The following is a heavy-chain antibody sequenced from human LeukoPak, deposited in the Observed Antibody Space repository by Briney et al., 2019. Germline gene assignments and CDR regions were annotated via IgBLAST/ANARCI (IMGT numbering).Heavy chain of an antibody. CDR3: GRAILDIVATIHCYYFMDV. V-gene: IGHV1-69*06. CDR2: IILIFGTS. D-gene: IGHD5-12*01. CDR1: GGTFSSYP. Sequence: SVKVSCQASGGTFSSYPISWVRQAPGKGLEWMGGIILIFGTSNYPQKFQGRATIPADKPTSTADMELTGLRSEDTRGYSCGRAILDIVATIHCYYFMDVWGEGTGLTVS. J-gene: IGHJ6*02.